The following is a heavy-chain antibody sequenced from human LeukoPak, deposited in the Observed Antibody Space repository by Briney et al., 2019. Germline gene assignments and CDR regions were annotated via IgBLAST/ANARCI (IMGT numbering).Heavy chain of an antibody. CDR3: ARESCSGGSCYFDY. CDR2: IYSGGST. CDR1: GFTVSSNY. D-gene: IGHD2-15*01. Sequence: GGSLRLSCAASGFTVSSNYMSWVRQAPGKGLEWVSVIYSGGSTYYAGSVKGRFTISRDNSKNTLYLQMNSLRAEDTAVYYCARESCSGGSCYFDYWGQGTLVTVSS. V-gene: IGHV3-66*02. J-gene: IGHJ4*02.